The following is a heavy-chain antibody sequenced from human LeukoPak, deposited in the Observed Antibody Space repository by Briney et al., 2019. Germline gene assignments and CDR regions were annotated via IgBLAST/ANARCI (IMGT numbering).Heavy chain of an antibody. CDR3: AKDDWFGEFFY. Sequence: GGSLRLSCAASGFTFSSYSINWVRQAPGKGLEWVSSISSSSTYIYYADSVKGRFTISRDNAKNSLYLQMNSLRAEDTAVYYCAKDDWFGEFFYWGQGTLVTVSS. D-gene: IGHD3-10*01. CDR1: GFTFSSYS. CDR2: ISSSSTYI. V-gene: IGHV3-21*04. J-gene: IGHJ4*02.